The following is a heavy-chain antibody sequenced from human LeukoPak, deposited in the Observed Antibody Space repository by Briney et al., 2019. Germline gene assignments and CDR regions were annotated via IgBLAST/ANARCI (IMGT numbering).Heavy chain of an antibody. CDR2: IKQDGSEK. Sequence: PGGSLRLSCAASGFTFSRYWMSWVRQAPGKGLERVANIKQDGSEKYYMDSVKGRFTISRDNAKNSVYLQMNSLRVEDTAVYYCARDKSVGATPLDYWGQGILVTVSS. D-gene: IGHD1-26*01. CDR1: GFTFSRYW. V-gene: IGHV3-7*05. CDR3: ARDKSVGATPLDY. J-gene: IGHJ4*02.